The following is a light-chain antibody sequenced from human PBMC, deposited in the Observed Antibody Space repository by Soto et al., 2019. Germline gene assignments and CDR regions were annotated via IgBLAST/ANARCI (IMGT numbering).Light chain of an antibody. Sequence: DIQMTQSPSTLSASVGDTVTITCQASQDISNYLNWYQQKPGKAPKLLIYDASNLETGVPSRFSGSGSGTEFTLTISSLQPEDFATYYCQQRHSYPITFGQGTRLEI. V-gene: IGKV1-33*01. CDR1: QDISNY. CDR2: DAS. J-gene: IGKJ5*01. CDR3: QQRHSYPIT.